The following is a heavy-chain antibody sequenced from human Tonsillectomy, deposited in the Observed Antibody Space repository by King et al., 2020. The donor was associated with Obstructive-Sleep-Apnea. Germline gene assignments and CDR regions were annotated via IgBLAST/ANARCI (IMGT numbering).Heavy chain of an antibody. V-gene: IGHV4-38-2*02. D-gene: IGHD3-10*01. Sequence: QLQESGPGLVKPSETLSLTCTVSGYSISSGYYWGWIRQPPGKGLEWIGSIYHSGSTYYNPSLKSLVTIAVDTSKNQFSLKLSSVTAADTAGYYRARVMGNAYLLLWFGEGFDYWGQGTLVTVSS. J-gene: IGHJ4*02. CDR3: ARVMGNAYLLLWFGEGFDY. CDR1: GYSISSGYY. CDR2: IYHSGST.